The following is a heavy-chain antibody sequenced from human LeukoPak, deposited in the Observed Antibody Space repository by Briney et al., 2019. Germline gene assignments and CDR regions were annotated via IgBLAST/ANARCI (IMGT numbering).Heavy chain of an antibody. CDR3: ARDIAAAGTKQARYYYYMDV. V-gene: IGHV1-69*04. D-gene: IGHD6-13*01. J-gene: IGHJ6*03. Sequence: SVKVSCKASGGTFSSYTISWVRQAPGQGLEWMGRIIPILGIANYAQKFQGRVTITADKSTSTAHMELSSLRSEDTAVYYCARDIAAAGTKQARYYYYMDVWGKGTTVTVSS. CDR1: GGTFSSYT. CDR2: IIPILGIA.